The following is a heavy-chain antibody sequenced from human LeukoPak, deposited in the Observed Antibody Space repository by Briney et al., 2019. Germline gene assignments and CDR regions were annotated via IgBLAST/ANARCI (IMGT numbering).Heavy chain of an antibody. D-gene: IGHD3-22*01. CDR1: GYTFTGYY. J-gene: IGHJ4*02. CDR2: INPNSGGT. CDR3: ARDPNYYDSSGPPDY. V-gene: IGHV1-2*06. Sequence: ASVKVSCKASGYTFTGYYMHWVRQAPGQGLEWMGRINPNSGGTNYAQKFQGRVTMTRDTSISTAYMELSRLRSDDTAVYYRARDPNYYDSSGPPDYWGQGTLVTVSS.